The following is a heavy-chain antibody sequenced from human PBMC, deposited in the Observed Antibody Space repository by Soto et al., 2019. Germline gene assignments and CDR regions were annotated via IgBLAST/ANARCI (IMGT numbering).Heavy chain of an antibody. CDR2: IYSGGST. D-gene: IGHD5-12*01. V-gene: IGHV3-53*01. J-gene: IGHJ4*02. CDR3: HGYGY. CDR1: GFSVTANY. Sequence: EVQVVESGGGLIQPGGSLRLSCEVSGFSVTANYMSWVRQALGKGLEWVSVIYSGGSTYYIDSVKGRFSISRDISKNTLYLQINTLRAEDTAVYFCHGYGYWGQGTLVTVSS.